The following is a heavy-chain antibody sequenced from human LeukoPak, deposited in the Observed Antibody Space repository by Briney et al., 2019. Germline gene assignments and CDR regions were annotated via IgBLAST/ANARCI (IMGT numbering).Heavy chain of an antibody. CDR3: ASHTPLEAGQPQVTFDY. CDR1: GFTFSKYA. V-gene: IGHV3-23*01. Sequence: GGSLRLSCAASGFTFSKYAMSWVRQAPGKGLEWVSTINDRGTGTYYADSVKGRFTISRDNSKNTLSLQMNSLRAEDTAVYYCASHTPLEAGQPQVTFDYWGQGTLVTVSS. D-gene: IGHD2-21*02. J-gene: IGHJ4*02. CDR2: INDRGTGT.